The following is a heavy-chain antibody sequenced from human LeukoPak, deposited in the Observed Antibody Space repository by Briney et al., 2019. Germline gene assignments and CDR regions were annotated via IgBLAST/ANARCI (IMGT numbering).Heavy chain of an antibody. CDR1: GDSINSFY. D-gene: IGHD3-22*01. Sequence: PSETLSLTCTVSGDSINSFYWSWIRRPPGKGLEWIGYIYYSGSTNYNPSLKSRLTIAVDTSKNQFSLRLNSVTAADTAVYYCARWSLHSSGWYFDSWGQGTLVTVSS. CDR3: ARWSLHSSGWYFDS. V-gene: IGHV4-59*01. CDR2: IYYSGST. J-gene: IGHJ4*02.